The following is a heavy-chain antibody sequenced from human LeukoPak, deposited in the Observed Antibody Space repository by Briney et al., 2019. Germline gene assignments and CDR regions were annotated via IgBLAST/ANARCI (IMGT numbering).Heavy chain of an antibody. CDR2: ISYDGSNK. CDR1: GFTFSSYG. D-gene: IGHD3-22*01. CDR3: ARDSGYYDSSGYYYVVDY. Sequence: PGGSLRLSCAASGFTFSSYGMHWVRQAPGKGLEWVAVISYDGSNKYYADSVKGRFTISRDNSKNTLYLQMNSLRAEDTAVYYCARDSGYYDSSGYYYVVDYWGQGTLVTVSS. J-gene: IGHJ4*02. V-gene: IGHV3-30*03.